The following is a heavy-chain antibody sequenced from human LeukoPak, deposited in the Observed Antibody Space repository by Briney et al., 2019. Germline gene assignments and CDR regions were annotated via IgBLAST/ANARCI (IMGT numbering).Heavy chain of an antibody. J-gene: IGHJ4*02. CDR2: IRYDGSNK. V-gene: IGHV3-30*02. CDR1: GFTFSSYG. Sequence: GGSLRLSCAASGFTFSSYGMHWVRQAPGKELEWVAFIRYDGSNKYYADSVKGRFTISRDNSKNTLYLQMNSLRAEDTALYYCAKDKGRGYSYGNLDYWGQGTLVTVSS. D-gene: IGHD5-18*01. CDR3: AKDKGRGYSYGNLDY.